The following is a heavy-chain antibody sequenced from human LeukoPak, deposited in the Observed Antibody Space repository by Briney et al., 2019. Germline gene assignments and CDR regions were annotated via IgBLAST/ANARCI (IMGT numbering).Heavy chain of an antibody. J-gene: IGHJ4*02. Sequence: GGSLRLSCAASGFTFSSYEMNWVRQAPGEGVEWVSYISSSGSTIYYADSVKGRFTISRDNAKNSLYLQMNSLRAEDMALYYCAKDRSPKIAAAGMGFDYWGQGTLVTVSS. V-gene: IGHV3-48*03. CDR2: ISSSGSTI. D-gene: IGHD6-13*01. CDR1: GFTFSSYE. CDR3: AKDRSPKIAAAGMGFDY.